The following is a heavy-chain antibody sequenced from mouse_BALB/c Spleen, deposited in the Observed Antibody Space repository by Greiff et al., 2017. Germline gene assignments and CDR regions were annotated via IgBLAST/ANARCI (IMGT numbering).Heavy chain of an antibody. J-gene: IGHJ2*01. CDR1: GFTFSSYT. CDR2: ISSGGSYT. V-gene: IGHV5-6-4*01. D-gene: IGHD2-10*02. CDR3: TRDPSYGNYDY. Sequence: EVKLVESGGGLVKPGGSLKLSCAASGFTFSSYTMSWVRQTPEKRLEWVATISSGGSYTYYPDSVKGRFTISRDNAKNTLYLQMSSLKSEDTAMYYCTRDPSYGNYDYWGQGTTLTVSS.